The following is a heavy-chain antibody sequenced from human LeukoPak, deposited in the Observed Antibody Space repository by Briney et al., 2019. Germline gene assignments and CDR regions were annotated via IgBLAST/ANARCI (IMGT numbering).Heavy chain of an antibody. Sequence: GGSLRLSCAASGFTFSSYAMSWVRQAPGKGLEYVSAISSNGGSTYYANSVKGRFTISRDNSKNTVYLQMGSLRAEDMAVYYCARASYGYGNNWFDPWGQGTLVTVSS. CDR2: ISSNGGST. D-gene: IGHD5-18*01. J-gene: IGHJ5*02. CDR1: GFTFSSYA. V-gene: IGHV3-64*01. CDR3: ARASYGYGNNWFDP.